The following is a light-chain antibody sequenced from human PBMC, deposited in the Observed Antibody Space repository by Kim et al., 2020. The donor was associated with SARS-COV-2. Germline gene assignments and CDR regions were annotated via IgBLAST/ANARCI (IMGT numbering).Light chain of an antibody. J-gene: IGLJ3*02. CDR2: GKN. V-gene: IGLV3-19*01. CDR3: NSRDSSGNHWV. CDR1: SLRSYY. Sequence: ALGQTVRIPCQGDSLRSYYARWYQQKPGQAPVLVIYGKNNRPSGIPDRFPGSSSGNTASLTITGAQAEDEADYCCNSRDSSGNHWVFGGGTQLTVL.